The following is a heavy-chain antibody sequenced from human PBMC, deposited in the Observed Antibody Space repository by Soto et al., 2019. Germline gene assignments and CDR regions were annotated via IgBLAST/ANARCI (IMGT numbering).Heavy chain of an antibody. V-gene: IGHV1-18*01. Sequence: ASVKVSCKASGYTFTSYGISWVRQAPGQGLEWMGWISAYNGNTNYAQKLQGRVTMTTDTSTSTAYMELRSLRSDDTAVYYCARATYGSGSYYKYYYYYYMDVWGKGTTVTVSS. CDR2: ISAYNGNT. CDR1: GYTFTSYG. J-gene: IGHJ6*03. D-gene: IGHD3-10*01. CDR3: ARATYGSGSYYKYYYYYYMDV.